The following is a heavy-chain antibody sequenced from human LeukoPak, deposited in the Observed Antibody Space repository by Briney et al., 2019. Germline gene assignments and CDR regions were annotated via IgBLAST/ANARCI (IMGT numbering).Heavy chain of an antibody. D-gene: IGHD2-15*01. CDR1: GGSFSGYY. V-gene: IGHV4-34*01. Sequence: SETLSLTCAVYGGSFSGYYWSWIRQPPGKGLEWIGEINHSGSTNYNPSLKSRVTISVDTSKNQFSLKLSSVTAADTAVYYCARVQGYCSDGKCLFWGQGTLISVSS. CDR3: ARVQGYCSDGKCLF. CDR2: INHSGST. J-gene: IGHJ4*02.